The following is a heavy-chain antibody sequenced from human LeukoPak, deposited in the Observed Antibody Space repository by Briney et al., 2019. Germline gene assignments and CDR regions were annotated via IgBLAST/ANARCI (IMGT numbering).Heavy chain of an antibody. V-gene: IGHV3-23*01. Sequence: GGSLRLSCAASGFTFSSYAMSWVRQAPGKGLEWVSGISGSGDSTYYADSVKGRFTISRDNSKNTLYLQMNSLRAEDTAVYYCAKDYYGSGTYRHFDCWGQGTLVTVSS. J-gene: IGHJ4*02. CDR3: AKDYYGSGTYRHFDC. CDR1: GFTFSSYA. D-gene: IGHD3-10*01. CDR2: ISGSGDST.